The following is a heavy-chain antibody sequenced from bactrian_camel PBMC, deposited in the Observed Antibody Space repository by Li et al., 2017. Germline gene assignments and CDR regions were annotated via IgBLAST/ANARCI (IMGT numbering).Heavy chain of an antibody. D-gene: IGHD7*01. V-gene: IGHV3S1*01. Sequence: QVQLVESGGGSVQAGGSLRLSCAASGDTYSSYCMGWFRQAPGKEREGVATIYTGSGSTYYADSVKGRFTISQDNPENTLYLQMSSLKPEDTAMYFCAADSRGDGNWLLMTQSLDSWGQGTQVTVS. CDR3: AADSRGDGNWLLMTQSLDS. CDR2: IYTGSGST. J-gene: IGHJ6*01. CDR1: GDTYSSYC.